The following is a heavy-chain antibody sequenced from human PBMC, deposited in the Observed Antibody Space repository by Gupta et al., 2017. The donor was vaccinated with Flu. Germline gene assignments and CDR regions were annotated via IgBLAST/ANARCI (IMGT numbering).Heavy chain of an antibody. CDR3: AKAYRYYYDSSGYLDY. D-gene: IGHD3-22*01. Sequence: EVQLVESGGGLVQPGRSLRLSCAASGFTFHDYAMHWVRQAPGKGLEWVSGISWKSSSIGYADSVKGRFTISRDDAKNSLYLQMNSLRAEDTALYYCAKAYRYYYDSSGYLDYWGQGALVTVSS. V-gene: IGHV3-9*01. J-gene: IGHJ4*02. CDR2: ISWKSSSI. CDR1: GFTFHDYA.